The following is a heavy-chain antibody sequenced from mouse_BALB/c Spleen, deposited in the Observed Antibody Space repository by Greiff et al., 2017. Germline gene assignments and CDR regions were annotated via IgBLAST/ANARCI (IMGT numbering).Heavy chain of an antibody. J-gene: IGHJ4*01. CDR3: ARGIYGDYYAMDY. Sequence: VMLVESGPGLVQPSQSLSITCTVSGFSLTSYGVHWVRQSPGKGLEWLGVIWSGGSTDYNAAFISRLSISKDNSKSQVFFKMNSLQANDTAIYYCARGIYGDYYAMDYWGQGTSVTVSS. CDR1: GFSLTSYG. V-gene: IGHV2-2*02. CDR2: IWSGGST. D-gene: IGHD1-1*02.